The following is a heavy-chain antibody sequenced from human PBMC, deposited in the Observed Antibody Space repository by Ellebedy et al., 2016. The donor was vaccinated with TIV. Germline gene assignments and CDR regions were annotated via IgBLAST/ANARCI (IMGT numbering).Heavy chain of an antibody. CDR1: GGSISSNNHY. CDR3: TRHGRSDHNSVQYSDY. Sequence: MPSETLSLTCTVSGGSISSNNHYWGWVRQPPGKGLDYIGSVYYTGSTYYHPSLKSRVTVSEDTSKNQFSLTLISVTAADTAMYYCTRHGRSDHNSVQYSDYWGQGTLVTVSS. D-gene: IGHD2/OR15-2a*01. V-gene: IGHV4-39*01. J-gene: IGHJ4*02. CDR2: VYYTGST.